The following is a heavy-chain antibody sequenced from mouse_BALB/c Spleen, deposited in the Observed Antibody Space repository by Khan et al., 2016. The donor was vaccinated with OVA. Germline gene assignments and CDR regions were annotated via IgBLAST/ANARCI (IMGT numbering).Heavy chain of an antibody. CDR2: IDPFNGGS. CDR3: ARHGSTSWFAY. J-gene: IGHJ3*01. CDR1: GYSFTSYY. Sequence: VQLQQSGPELMKPGASVKISCKSSGYSFTSYYLHWVKQTHGKTLAWIGYIDPFNGGSTYNQTFKVKATLTVAKSSSTPYMYHSSLTSEDSAGYYCARHGSTSWFAYWGQGTLGTVSA. V-gene: IGHV1-31*01. D-gene: IGHD1-1*01.